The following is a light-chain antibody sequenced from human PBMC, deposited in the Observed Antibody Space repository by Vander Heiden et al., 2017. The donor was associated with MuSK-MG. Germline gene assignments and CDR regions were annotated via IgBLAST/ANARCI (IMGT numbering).Light chain of an antibody. V-gene: IGLV3-9*01. CDR1: NTESKN. J-gene: IGLJ2*01. CDR2: RDF. CDR3: QGGDSGIVV. Sequence: SPELTQPLSVSVALGRTARITCGGNNTESKNFLWYQQIPGQAPILVMYRDFNRPSGIPERFSGSNSRNTATLTISSAQVGDEADYYCQGGDSGIVVFGGGTKLTVL.